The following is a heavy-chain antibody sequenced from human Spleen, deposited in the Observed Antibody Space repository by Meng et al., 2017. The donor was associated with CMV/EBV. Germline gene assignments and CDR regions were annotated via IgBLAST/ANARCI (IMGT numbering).Heavy chain of an antibody. J-gene: IGHJ6*02. CDR3: ARDWIAARRGHYYGMDV. Sequence: GGSLRLSCAASGFTFGLYEMNWVRQAPGKGLEWVSYISSSGRSIYYADSVKGRFTISRDNGKNSLYLQMNSLRAEDTAVYFCARDWIAARRGHYYGMDVWGQGTTVTVSS. CDR1: GFTFGLYE. D-gene: IGHD6-6*01. V-gene: IGHV3-48*03. CDR2: ISSSGRSI.